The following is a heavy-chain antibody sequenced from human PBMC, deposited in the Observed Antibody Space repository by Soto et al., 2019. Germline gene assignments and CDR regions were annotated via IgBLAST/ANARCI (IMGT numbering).Heavy chain of an antibody. CDR1: GYSFSNFY. D-gene: IGHD2-15*01. Sequence: ASVKVSCKTSGYSFSNFYVHWVRQAPGQGLEWMGIIDPSSGTTSYTQKFQERVTMTRDTSMSTVYMELSRLRSEDTAVYYCARGAVVVPNGLIAGMDVLGLGTTVTVSS. CDR3: ARGAVVVPNGLIAGMDV. CDR2: IDPSSGTT. V-gene: IGHV1-46*01. J-gene: IGHJ6*02.